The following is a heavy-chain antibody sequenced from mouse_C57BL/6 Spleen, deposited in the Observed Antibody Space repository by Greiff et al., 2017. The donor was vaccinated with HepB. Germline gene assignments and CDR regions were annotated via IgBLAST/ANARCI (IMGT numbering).Heavy chain of an antibody. V-gene: IGHV7-3*01. J-gene: IGHJ4*01. CDR1: GFTFTDYY. Sequence: EVKLEESGGGLVQPGGSLSLSCAASGFTFTDYYMSWVRQPPGKALEWLGFIRNKANGYTTEYSASVKGRFTISRDNSQSILYLQMNALRAEDSATYYCAHLYGSSYPYAMDYWGQGTSVTVSS. CDR3: AHLYGSSYPYAMDY. CDR2: IRNKANGYTT. D-gene: IGHD1-1*01.